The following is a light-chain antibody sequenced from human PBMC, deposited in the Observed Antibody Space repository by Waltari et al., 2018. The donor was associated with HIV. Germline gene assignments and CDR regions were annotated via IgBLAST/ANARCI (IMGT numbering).Light chain of an antibody. CDR2: NIN. J-gene: IGLJ3*02. Sequence: QSVLTQPPPPYGPPGQGVTISCSGSSSTIGSTTINWYKHPPETAPKLLIFNINQRPAGSPDRFSASKSGTSASLAISGLQSEDGADYYCAVWDDSLNGWAFGGGTKLTVL. CDR1: SSTIGSTT. V-gene: IGLV1-44*01. CDR3: AVWDDSLNGWA.